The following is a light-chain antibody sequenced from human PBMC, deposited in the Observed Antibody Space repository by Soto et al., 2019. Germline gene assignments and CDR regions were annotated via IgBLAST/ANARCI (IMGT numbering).Light chain of an antibody. CDR1: PSVSSN. CDR2: GAS. Sequence: EIVMTQSPATLSVSPGERATLSCRASPSVSSNLAWYQQKLGQAPRLLIYGASTRATGIPARFSGSGSGTEFTLTISSLQSEDFAVYHCQQYNKWPLWTFGQGTKVEIK. V-gene: IGKV3-15*01. J-gene: IGKJ1*01. CDR3: QQYNKWPLWT.